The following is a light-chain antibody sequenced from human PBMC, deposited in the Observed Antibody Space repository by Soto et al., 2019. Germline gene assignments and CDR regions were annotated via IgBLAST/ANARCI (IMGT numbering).Light chain of an antibody. CDR1: QSVSSG. CDR3: QQYSRCPRT. V-gene: IGKV3-15*01. J-gene: IGKJ1*01. CDR2: GAS. Sequence: EIVMTQSPATLSVSPGERATLSCRASQSVSSGLAWYQQKPGQAPRLLIYGASTRATGISARFSGSGSGTDFILPLSCLQSEDFAVYYCQQYSRCPRTFGLGTKVEMK.